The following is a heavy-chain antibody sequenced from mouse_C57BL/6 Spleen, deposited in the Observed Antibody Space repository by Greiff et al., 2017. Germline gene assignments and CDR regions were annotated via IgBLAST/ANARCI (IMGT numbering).Heavy chain of an antibody. V-gene: IGHV1-81*01. CDR3: ARWGDGSYYAMDY. CDR2: IYPRSGNT. D-gene: IGHD2-3*01. Sequence: VKLVESGAELARPGASVKLSCKASGYTFTSYGISWVKQRTGQGLEWIGEIYPRSGNTYYNEKFKGKATLTADKSSSTAYMELRSLTSEDSAVYFCARWGDGSYYAMDYWGQGTSVTVSS. J-gene: IGHJ4*01. CDR1: GYTFTSYG.